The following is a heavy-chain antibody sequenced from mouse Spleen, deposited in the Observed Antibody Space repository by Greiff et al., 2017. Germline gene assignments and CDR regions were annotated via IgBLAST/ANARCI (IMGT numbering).Heavy chain of an antibody. Sequence: VKLMESGAELVKPGASVKISCKASGYAFSSYWMNWVKQRPGKGLEWIGQIYPGDGDTNYNGKFKGKATLTADKSSSTAYMQLSSLTSEDSAVYFCARGGKIWYFDVWGAGTTVTVSS. CDR1: GYAFSSYW. V-gene: IGHV1-80*01. J-gene: IGHJ1*01. CDR3: ARGGKIWYFDV. CDR2: IYPGDGDT.